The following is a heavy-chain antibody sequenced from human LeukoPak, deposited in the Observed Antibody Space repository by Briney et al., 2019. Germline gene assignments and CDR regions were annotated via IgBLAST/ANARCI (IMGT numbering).Heavy chain of an antibody. CDR1: GGSISSSSYY. D-gene: IGHD3-10*01. Sequence: SETLSLTCTVSGGSISSSSYYWGWIRQPPGKGLEWIGSIYYSGSTYYNPSLKSRVTISVDTSKNQFSLKLSSVTAADTAVYYCARSPGVARGVLDYWGQGTLVTVPS. CDR2: IYYSGST. J-gene: IGHJ4*02. V-gene: IGHV4-39*01. CDR3: ARSPGVARGVLDY.